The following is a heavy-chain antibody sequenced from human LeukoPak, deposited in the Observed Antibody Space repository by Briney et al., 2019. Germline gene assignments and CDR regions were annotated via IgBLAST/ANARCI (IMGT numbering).Heavy chain of an antibody. CDR1: GFTFSSYW. J-gene: IGHJ4*02. D-gene: IGHD3-3*01. V-gene: IGHV3-7*01. Sequence: GGSLRLSCAASGFTFSSYWMSWVRQAPGKGLEWVANIKQGGSEKYYVDSVKGRFTISRDNAKNSLYLQMNSLRAEDTAVYYCARTYYDFWSGYYHYFDYWGQGTLVTVSS. CDR3: ARTYYDFWSGYYHYFDY. CDR2: IKQGGSEK.